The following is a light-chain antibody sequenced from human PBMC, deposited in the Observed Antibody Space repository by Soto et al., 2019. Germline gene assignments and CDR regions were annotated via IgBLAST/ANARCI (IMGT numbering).Light chain of an antibody. Sequence: EIVLTQSTGTLSLSPGERATLSCRASQSVSSNYLAWYQQTPGQAPRLLIYGASSRATGIPDRFSGSGSGTDFTLTISRLEPEDFAVYYCQQYGNSPRSFGQGTKVELK. CDR3: QQYGNSPRS. J-gene: IGKJ1*01. V-gene: IGKV3-20*01. CDR1: QSVSSNY. CDR2: GAS.